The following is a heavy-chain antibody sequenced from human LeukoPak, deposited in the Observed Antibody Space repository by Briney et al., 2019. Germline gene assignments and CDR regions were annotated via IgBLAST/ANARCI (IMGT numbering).Heavy chain of an antibody. J-gene: IGHJ4*02. CDR3: ARHGIVDSSRKYYFDY. CDR2: IYYSGST. V-gene: IGHV4-59*08. D-gene: IGHD6-13*01. Sequence: PSETLSLTCTVSGGSISSYYWSWIRQPPGKGLEWIGYIYYSGSTSYNPSLKSRVTISVDTSKNQFSLDLSSVTAADTAVYYCARHGIVDSSRKYYFDYWGQGTLVTVSS. CDR1: GGSISSYY.